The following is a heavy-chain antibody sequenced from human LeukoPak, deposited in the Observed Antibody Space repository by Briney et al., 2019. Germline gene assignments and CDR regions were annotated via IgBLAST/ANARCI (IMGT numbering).Heavy chain of an antibody. V-gene: IGHV4-31*03. CDR2: IYYSGST. CDR3: ARDSKGYYYFDY. J-gene: IGHJ4*02. D-gene: IGHD6-25*01. CDR1: GGSIRSGDYY. Sequence: PSETLSLTCTVSGGSIRSGDYYWNWIRQHPGKGLEWIGFIYYSGSTYYNPSLKSRVTISVDASKNQFSLKLSSVTAADTAVYYCARDSKGYYYFDYWGQGTLVTVSS.